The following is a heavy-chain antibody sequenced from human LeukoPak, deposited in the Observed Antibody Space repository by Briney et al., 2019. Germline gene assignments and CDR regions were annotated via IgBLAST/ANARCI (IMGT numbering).Heavy chain of an antibody. V-gene: IGHV3-11*01. J-gene: IGHJ6*03. CDR1: GFTFSDYY. CDR2: ISHSGRTM. Sequence: PGGSLRLSCAASGFTFSDYYMSWIRQAPGKGLEWVSYISHSGRTMYYADSVKGRFTISRDNAKNSLYLQMNSLRAGDTAVYYCARDSIVRGSIGNDMDVWGKGTTVTVSS. CDR3: ARDSIVRGSIGNDMDV. D-gene: IGHD2-8*01.